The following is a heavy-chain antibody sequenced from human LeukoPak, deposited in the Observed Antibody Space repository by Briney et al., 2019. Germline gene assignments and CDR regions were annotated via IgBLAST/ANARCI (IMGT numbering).Heavy chain of an antibody. V-gene: IGHV1-69*05. D-gene: IGHD3-16*01. J-gene: IGHJ4*02. CDR2: IIPIFGTA. Sequence: GASVKVSCKASGGTFSSYAISWVRQAPGQGLEWMGRIIPIFGTANYAQKFQGRVTITTDESTSTAYMELSSLRSEDTAVYYCARDMFTFGGVIGYFDYGGRGTLVTVSS. CDR3: ARDMFTFGGVIGYFDY. CDR1: GGTFSSYA.